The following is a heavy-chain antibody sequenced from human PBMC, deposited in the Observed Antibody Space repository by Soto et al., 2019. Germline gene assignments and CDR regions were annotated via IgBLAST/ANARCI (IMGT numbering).Heavy chain of an antibody. CDR1: GYTFSNYD. D-gene: IGHD1-26*01. V-gene: IGHV1-8*01. J-gene: IGHJ4*02. CDR2: MNPKSGYT. Sequence: QVQLVQSGAEVKKPGTSVRISCKTSGYTFSNYDINWVRQAAGQGLEWMGWMNPKSGYTGSARNFQGRVTMTRDTSMTTAYMGLSSLRSEDTAMYYCARVMGSVDFWGQGTLVTVSS. CDR3: ARVMGSVDF.